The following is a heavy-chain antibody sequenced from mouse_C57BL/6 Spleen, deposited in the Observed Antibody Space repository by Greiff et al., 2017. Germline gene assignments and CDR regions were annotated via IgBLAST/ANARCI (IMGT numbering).Heavy chain of an antibody. CDR1: GFTFSSYT. CDR2: ISGGGGNT. V-gene: IGHV5-9*01. D-gene: IGHD1-1*01. J-gene: IGHJ4*01. CDR3: ARQIYEHMGY. Sequence: EVMLVESGGGLVKPGGSLKLSCAASGFTFSSYTMSWVRQTPEKRLEWVATISGGGGNTYYPDSVKGRFTISRDNAKNTLYLQMSSLRSEDTALYYCARQIYEHMGYWGQGTSVTVSS.